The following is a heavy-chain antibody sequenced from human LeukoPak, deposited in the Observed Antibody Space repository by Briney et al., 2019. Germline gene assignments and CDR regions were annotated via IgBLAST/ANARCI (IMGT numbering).Heavy chain of an antibody. CDR2: IKEDGSQK. CDR1: GFTFSDYW. Sequence: GGSLRLSCAASGFTFSDYWMSWVRQAPGKGLEWVALIKEDGSQKYYVDSVKGRFTLSRDNTKNSLTLQLNSLRAEDTALYYCVRDCYGSGSYYSYFDYWGQGTLVTVSS. V-gene: IGHV3-7*01. J-gene: IGHJ4*02. D-gene: IGHD3-10*01. CDR3: VRDCYGSGSYYSYFDY.